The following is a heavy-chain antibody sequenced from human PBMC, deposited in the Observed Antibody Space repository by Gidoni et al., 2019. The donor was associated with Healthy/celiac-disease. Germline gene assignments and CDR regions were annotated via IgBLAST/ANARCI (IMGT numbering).Heavy chain of an antibody. CDR2: IYPGDSET. J-gene: IGHJ4*02. D-gene: IGHD3-10*01. V-gene: IGHV5-51*03. CDR3: ARRTRVRGVIDY. CDR1: GYSFTSYW. Sequence: EVQLVQSGAAVKKPGEYLKNSCQGSGYSFTSYWIGWVLQMPGKGLECMGLIYPGDSETSYSPSFQCHVTISADKSISTAYLQGSSLKASDTAMYYCARRTRVRGVIDYWGQGTLVTVSS.